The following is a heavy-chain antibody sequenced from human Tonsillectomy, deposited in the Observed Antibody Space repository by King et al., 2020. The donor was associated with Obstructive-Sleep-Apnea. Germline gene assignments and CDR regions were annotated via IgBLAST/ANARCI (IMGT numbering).Heavy chain of an antibody. D-gene: IGHD4-17*01. Sequence: VQLVQSGGGLVQPGGSLRLSCAASGFTFSSYWMHWVRQAPGKGLVWVSRISSDGSSTSYADSVKGRFTISRDNAKNPLYLQMNSLRAEDTAVDYCARRPYGPSRYGMDVWGQGTPVTVSS. CDR1: GFTFSSYW. J-gene: IGHJ6*02. CDR2: ISSDGSST. V-gene: IGHV3-74*02. CDR3: ARRPYGPSRYGMDV.